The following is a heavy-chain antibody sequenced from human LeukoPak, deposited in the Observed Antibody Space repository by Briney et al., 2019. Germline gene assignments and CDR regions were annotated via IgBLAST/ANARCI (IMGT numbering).Heavy chain of an antibody. Sequence: GASVKVSCKASGYTFTSYGISWVRQAPGQGLEWMGGIIPIFGTANYAQKFQGRVTITADESTSTAYMELSSLRSEDTAVYYCARDGCGSCYFRGSWFDPWGQGTLVTVSS. V-gene: IGHV1-69*13. CDR2: IIPIFGTA. CDR1: GYTFTSYG. CDR3: ARDGCGSCYFRGSWFDP. J-gene: IGHJ5*02. D-gene: IGHD2-15*01.